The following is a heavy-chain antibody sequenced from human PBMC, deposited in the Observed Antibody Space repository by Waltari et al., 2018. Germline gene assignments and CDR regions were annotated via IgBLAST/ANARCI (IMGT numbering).Heavy chain of an antibody. CDR1: GFHFSTYA. V-gene: IGHV3-23*01. J-gene: IGHJ4*02. D-gene: IGHD3-22*01. CDR2: ISGSGGST. CDR3: AKGEDYDSSRFDY. Sequence: EVQLLESGGGLVQPGGSLRLSCAASGFHFSTYAMSWVRQAQGKGLEWVSAISGSGGSTYYADSVKGRFTISRDNSKNTLYLQMNSLRAEDTAVYYCAKGEDYDSSRFDYWGQGTLVTVSS.